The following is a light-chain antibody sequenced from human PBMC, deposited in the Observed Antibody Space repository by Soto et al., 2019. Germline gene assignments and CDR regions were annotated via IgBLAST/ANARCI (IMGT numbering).Light chain of an antibody. CDR2: GAS. CDR3: QQYGSSPTWT. J-gene: IGKJ1*01. V-gene: IGKV3-20*01. CDR1: QSVSSNY. Sequence: ESVLTQSPGTLSLSPGERATPSCRSSQSVSSNYLAWYQQKPGQATRLIIYGASTRASGIPDRFSGSGSGTDFTLTISRLEPEDSAVYYCQQYGSSPTWTFGQGTKVDIK.